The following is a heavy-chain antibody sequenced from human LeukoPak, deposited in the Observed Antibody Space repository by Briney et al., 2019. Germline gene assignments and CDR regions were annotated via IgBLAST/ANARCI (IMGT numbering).Heavy chain of an antibody. CDR3: ARQQGLQNLNFDY. CDR1: GYTFTSYC. Sequence: GASVKVSCKASGYTFTSYCMHWVRQAPGQGLEWMGIINPHGGNTNYAQKFQGRVTMTRDTSSSTVYMELSSLRSEDTAVYYCARQQGLQNLNFDYWGQGTLVTVSS. D-gene: IGHD4-11*01. CDR2: INPHGGNT. V-gene: IGHV1-46*01. J-gene: IGHJ4*02.